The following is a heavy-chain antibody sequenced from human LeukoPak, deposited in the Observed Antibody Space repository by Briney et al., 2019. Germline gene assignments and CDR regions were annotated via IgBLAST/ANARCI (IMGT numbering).Heavy chain of an antibody. V-gene: IGHV3-23*01. D-gene: IGHD1-26*01. CDR3: VKGSGTHYYFYYMDV. Sequence: GGSRRLSCAASGFSFITYAMNWVRQAPGKGLEWVSGISGTGSAVGYADSVKGRFTVSRDTSKRTVYLQMSGLRVDDTAVYYCVKGSGTHYYFYYMDVWGRGTPVTVYS. CDR2: ISGTGSAV. CDR1: GFSFITYA. J-gene: IGHJ6*03.